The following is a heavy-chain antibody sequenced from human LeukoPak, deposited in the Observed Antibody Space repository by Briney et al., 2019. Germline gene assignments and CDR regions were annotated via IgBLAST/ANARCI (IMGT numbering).Heavy chain of an antibody. J-gene: IGHJ4*02. Sequence: GASVKVSCKASGGTFSSYAISWVRQAPGQGLECMGGIIPIFGTANYAQKFQGRVTITADESTSTAYMELSSLRSEDTAVYYCARRDGYSGYDPPYYFDYWGQGTLVTVSS. CDR3: ARRDGYSGYDPPYYFDY. D-gene: IGHD5-12*01. CDR1: GGTFSSYA. V-gene: IGHV1-69*13. CDR2: IIPIFGTA.